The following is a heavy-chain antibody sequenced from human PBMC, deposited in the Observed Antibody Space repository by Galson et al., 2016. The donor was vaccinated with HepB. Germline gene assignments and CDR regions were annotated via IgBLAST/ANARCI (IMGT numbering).Heavy chain of an antibody. CDR2: IYSSGTT. CDR1: GGSISNGVYY. J-gene: IGHJ3*02. V-gene: IGHV4-30-4*01. Sequence: TLSLTCTVSGGSISNGVYYWSWIRQPPGKGLEWIGYIYSSGTTYYNPSLESRLTISLDMSKSQFSLRLNSVTAADTAFYSCARGPLEGCSGPTCYIGAFDICGQGTMVTVSS. D-gene: IGHD2-2*02. CDR3: ARGPLEGCSGPTCYIGAFDI.